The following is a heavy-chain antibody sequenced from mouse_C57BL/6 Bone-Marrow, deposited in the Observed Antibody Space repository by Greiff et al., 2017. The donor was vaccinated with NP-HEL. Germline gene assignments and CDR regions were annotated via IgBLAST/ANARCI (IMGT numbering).Heavy chain of an antibody. CDR3: ARFYYYGLWYFDV. CDR2: IDPSDSET. V-gene: IGHV1-52*01. J-gene: IGHJ1*03. CDR1: GYTFTSYW. D-gene: IGHD1-1*01. Sequence: VQLQQPGAELVRPGSSVKLSCKASGYTFTSYWMHWVKQRPIQGLEWIGNIDPSDSETHYNQKFKDKATLTVDKSSSTAYMQLSSLTSEDSAVYYCARFYYYGLWYFDVWGTGTTVTVSS.